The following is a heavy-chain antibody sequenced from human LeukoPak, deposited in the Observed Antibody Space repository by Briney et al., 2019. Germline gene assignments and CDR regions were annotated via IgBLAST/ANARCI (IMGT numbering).Heavy chain of an antibody. J-gene: IGHJ4*02. CDR3: AREVGYSYAADY. D-gene: IGHD5-18*01. Sequence: SETLSLTCAVYGGSFSGYYWSWIRQPPGKGLEWIGEINHSGSTNYNPSLKSRVTISVDTSKNQFSLKLSSVTAADTAVYYCAREVGYSYAADYWGQGTLVAVSS. CDR2: INHSGST. V-gene: IGHV4-34*01. CDR1: GGSFSGYY.